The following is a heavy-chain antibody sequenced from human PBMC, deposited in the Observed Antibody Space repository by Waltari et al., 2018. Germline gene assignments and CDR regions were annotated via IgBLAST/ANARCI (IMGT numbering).Heavy chain of an antibody. CDR1: GGSISSYY. CDR3: AGRGAAYRSSLAPIDY. V-gene: IGHV4-59*01. CDR2: IYYSCIT. J-gene: IGHJ4*02. D-gene: IGHD6-13*01. Sequence: QVQLQESGPGLVKPSETLSLTCTDSGGSISSYYWSWIRQPPGKGLEWIGYIYYSCITYYNPPLSSPVTISVDTAKNQFSLKLSSLTASDTAVYYSAGRGAAYRSSLAPIDYWGQGTLVSVSS.